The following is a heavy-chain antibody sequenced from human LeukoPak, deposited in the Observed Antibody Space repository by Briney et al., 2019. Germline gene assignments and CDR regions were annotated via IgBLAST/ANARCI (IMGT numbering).Heavy chain of an antibody. Sequence: SETLSLTCTVSGGSISSSSYYWGWIRQPPGRGLEWIGSIYYSGSTYYNPSLKSRVTISVDTSKNQFSLKLSSVTAADTAVYYCTAAASPGTENWFDPWGQGTLVTVPS. CDR1: GGSISSSSYY. D-gene: IGHD6-13*01. CDR3: TAAASPGTENWFDP. CDR2: IYYSGST. J-gene: IGHJ5*02. V-gene: IGHV4-39*01.